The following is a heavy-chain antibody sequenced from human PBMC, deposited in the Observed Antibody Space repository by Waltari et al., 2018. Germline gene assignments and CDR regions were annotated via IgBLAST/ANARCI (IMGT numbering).Heavy chain of an antibody. CDR2: IKQDGSEK. Sequence: EVQLVESGGGLVQPGGSLRLSCAASGLTFRSDWMSGVRQAPGKGLEGVANIKQDGSEKYYLDSVKGRFTISRDNAKNSLYLQMNSLRAEDTAVYYCASDRGSQYFFDYWGQGTLVTVSS. V-gene: IGHV3-7*01. CDR1: GLTFRSDW. CDR3: ASDRGSQYFFDY. D-gene: IGHD5-12*01. J-gene: IGHJ4*02.